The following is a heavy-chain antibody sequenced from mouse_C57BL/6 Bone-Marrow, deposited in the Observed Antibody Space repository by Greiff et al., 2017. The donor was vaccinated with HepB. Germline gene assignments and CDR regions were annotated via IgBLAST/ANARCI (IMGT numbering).Heavy chain of an antibody. Sequence: QVQLKQPGAELVKPGASVKMSCKASGYTFTSYWITWVKQRPGKGLEWIGDIYPGSGSTNYNEKFKSKATLTVDTSSSTAYMQLRGLTSEASAVYYCARGDDGWYFDVWGTGTTVTVSS. D-gene: IGHD2-12*01. CDR3: ARGDDGWYFDV. V-gene: IGHV1-55*01. CDR2: IYPGSGST. J-gene: IGHJ1*03. CDR1: GYTFTSYW.